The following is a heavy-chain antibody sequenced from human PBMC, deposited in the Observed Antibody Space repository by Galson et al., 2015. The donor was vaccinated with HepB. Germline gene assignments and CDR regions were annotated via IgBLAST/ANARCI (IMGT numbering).Heavy chain of an antibody. CDR1: GYTFTSYG. Sequence: SVKVSCKASGYTFTSYGISWVRQAPGQGLEWMGWISAYNGNTNYAQKLQGRVTMTTDTSTSTAYMELRSLRSDDTAVYYCARGSITTDSGGNSFFDPWGQGTLVTVSS. D-gene: IGHD4-23*01. CDR2: ISAYNGNT. CDR3: ARGSITTDSGGNSFFDP. V-gene: IGHV1-18*04. J-gene: IGHJ5*02.